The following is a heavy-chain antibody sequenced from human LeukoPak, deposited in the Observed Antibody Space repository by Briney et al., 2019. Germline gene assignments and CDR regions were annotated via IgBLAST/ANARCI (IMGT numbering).Heavy chain of an antibody. D-gene: IGHD5-18*01. V-gene: IGHV3-53*01. CDR1: GFTVSSNY. CDR3: ARDLGSYGYDY. Sequence: GGSLRLSCAASGFTVSSNYMSWVRQAPGKGLEWVSVIYSGGSTYYADSVKGRFTISRHNAKNSLYLQMNSLRAEDTAVYYCARDLGSYGYDYWGQGTLVTVSS. J-gene: IGHJ4*02. CDR2: IYSGGST.